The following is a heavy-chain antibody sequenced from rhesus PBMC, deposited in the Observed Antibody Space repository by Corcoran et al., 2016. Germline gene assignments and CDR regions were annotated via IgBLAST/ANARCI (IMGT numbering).Heavy chain of an antibody. CDR3: ARAREYLDFFDV. J-gene: IGHJ5-1*01. V-gene: IGHV1S2*01. CDR2: INPYNGNT. Sequence: QVQLVQSGAEVKKPGSSVKVSCKASGYTFTDYYMHWFQQATRQGLGLMGWINPYNGNTKYERKFQGRVTMNRDTSTSTAYMELSSLRSEDTAVYYCARAREYLDFFDVWGPGVLVTVSS. D-gene: IGHD3-3*01. CDR1: GYTFTDYY.